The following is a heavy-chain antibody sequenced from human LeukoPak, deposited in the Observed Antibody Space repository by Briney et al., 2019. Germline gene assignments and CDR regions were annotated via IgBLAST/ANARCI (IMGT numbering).Heavy chain of an antibody. Sequence: ASVKVSCKVSGYTLTELSMHWVRQAPGKGLEWMGGFDPEDGETIYAQKFQGRVTMTEDTSTDTAYMELSSLRSEDTAVYYCATDTYDSSGYYYPGAWGQGTLVTVSS. J-gene: IGHJ4*02. CDR1: GYTLTELS. CDR3: ATDTYDSSGYYYPGA. CDR2: FDPEDGET. D-gene: IGHD3-22*01. V-gene: IGHV1-24*01.